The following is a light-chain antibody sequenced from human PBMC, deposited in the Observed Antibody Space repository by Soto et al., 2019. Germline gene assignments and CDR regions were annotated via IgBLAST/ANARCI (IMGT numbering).Light chain of an antibody. CDR3: QQYDNLPALT. CDR1: QDISNY. V-gene: IGKV1-33*01. Sequence: DIQMTQSPSSLSASVGDRVTITCQASQDISNYLNWYQQKPGKAPKLLIYDASNLETGVPSRFSGSGSGTDFTFNISSLQPEDLATYYCQQYDNLPALTFGGGTKVEIK. J-gene: IGKJ4*01. CDR2: DAS.